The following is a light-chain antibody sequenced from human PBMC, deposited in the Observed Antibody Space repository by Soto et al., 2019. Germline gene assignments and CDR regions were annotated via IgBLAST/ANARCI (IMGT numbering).Light chain of an antibody. Sequence: QSALTQPPSASGSPGQSVAISCTGTSSDVGGNNYVSWYQQHPGKAPKLMVYEVTKRPSGVPDRFSGSKSGNTASLTVSVLQAEDEADNYCSSYAGSNNVIFGGGTKLTVL. CDR2: EVT. CDR3: SSYAGSNNVI. J-gene: IGLJ2*01. V-gene: IGLV2-8*01. CDR1: SSDVGGNNY.